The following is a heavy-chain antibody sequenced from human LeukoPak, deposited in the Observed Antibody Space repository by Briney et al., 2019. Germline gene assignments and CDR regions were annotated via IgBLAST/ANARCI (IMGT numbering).Heavy chain of an antibody. Sequence: PGGSLRLSCAASGFTFSSYGMHWVRQAPGKGLEWVAVIWYDGSNKYYADSVKGRFTISRDNSKNTLYLQMNSLRAEDTAVYYCSRIEGHSANSGYYYFDYWGQGTLVTVSS. D-gene: IGHD3-22*01. CDR3: SRIEGHSANSGYYYFDY. V-gene: IGHV3-33*01. CDR1: GFTFSSYG. CDR2: IWYDGSNK. J-gene: IGHJ4*02.